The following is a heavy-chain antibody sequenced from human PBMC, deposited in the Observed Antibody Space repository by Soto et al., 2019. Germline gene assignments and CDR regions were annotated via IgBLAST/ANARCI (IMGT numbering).Heavy chain of an antibody. CDR3: ARDGRGYSYGSVDY. CDR2: IYYGGST. CDR1: GGSISSGDYY. J-gene: IGHJ4*02. Sequence: SETLSLTCTVSGGSISSGDYYWSWIRQPPGKGLEWIGYIYYGGSTYYNPSLKSRVTISVDTSKNQFSLKLSSVTAADTAVYYCARDGRGYSYGSVDYWGQGTLVTVSS. V-gene: IGHV4-30-4*01. D-gene: IGHD5-18*01.